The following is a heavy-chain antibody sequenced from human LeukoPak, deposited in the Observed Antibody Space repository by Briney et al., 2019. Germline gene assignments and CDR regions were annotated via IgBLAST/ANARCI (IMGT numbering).Heavy chain of an antibody. CDR1: GFSFSSYW. CDR3: ARGGSGWVFDS. CDR2: INTDGGST. Sequence: GESLKISCAASGFSFSSYWMHWVRQAPGQGLVWVSRINTDGGSTTYADSVKGRFTISRDNAKNTLYLQMNSLRAEDTAVYYCARGGSGWVFDSWGQGTLVTVSS. V-gene: IGHV3-74*01. J-gene: IGHJ4*02. D-gene: IGHD6-19*01.